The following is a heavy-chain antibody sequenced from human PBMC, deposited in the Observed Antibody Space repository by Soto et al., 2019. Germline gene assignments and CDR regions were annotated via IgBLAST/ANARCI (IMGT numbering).Heavy chain of an antibody. CDR2: IYYSGST. J-gene: IGHJ4*02. D-gene: IGHD3-9*01. CDR1: GDSISSGGYY. Sequence: QVQLQESGPGLVKPSQTLSLTCTVSGDSISSGGYYWSWIRQHPGKGLEWIAHIYYSGSTYYNPSLKSRVTISVDTSKNQFSLKLSSVNEADTAVYYCARSPHFDGYNDYWGQGTLVTVSS. CDR3: ARSPHFDGYNDY. V-gene: IGHV4-31*03.